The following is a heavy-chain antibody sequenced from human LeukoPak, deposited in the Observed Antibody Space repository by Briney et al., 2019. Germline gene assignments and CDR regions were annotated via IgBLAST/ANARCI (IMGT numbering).Heavy chain of an antibody. CDR1: GGSFSGYF. Sequence: SSETLSLTCAVYGGSFSGYFWSWIRQPPGKGLEWIGELNHSGSTNYNPSLKSRVTISVDTSKNQFSLKLSSVTAADTAVYYCAREGMVVVVPAAIPRAFDIWGQGTMVTVSS. CDR3: AREGMVVVVPAAIPRAFDI. D-gene: IGHD2-2*02. V-gene: IGHV4-34*01. CDR2: LNHSGST. J-gene: IGHJ3*02.